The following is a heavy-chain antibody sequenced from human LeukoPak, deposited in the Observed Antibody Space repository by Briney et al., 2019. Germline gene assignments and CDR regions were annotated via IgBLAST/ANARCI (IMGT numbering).Heavy chain of an antibody. V-gene: IGHV4-59*01. D-gene: IGHD2-2*01. J-gene: IGHJ3*02. CDR3: ARDLPAYDAFDI. Sequence: PSETLSLTCTVSGGSISSYYWSWIRQPPGKGLEWIGYIYYSGSTNYNPSLKSRVTISVDTSKNQFSLKLSSVTAADTAVYYCARDLPAYDAFDIWGQGTMVTVSS. CDR1: GGSISSYY. CDR2: IYYSGST.